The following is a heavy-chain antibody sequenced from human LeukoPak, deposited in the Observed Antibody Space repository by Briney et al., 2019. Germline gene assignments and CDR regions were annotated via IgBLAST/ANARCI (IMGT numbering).Heavy chain of an antibody. Sequence: ASVKVSCKAPGYTFTSYGISWVRQAPGQGLEWMGWISAYNGNTNYAQKLQGRVTMTTDTSTSTAYMELRSLRSDDTAVYYCARDISGWYYFDYWGQGTLVTVSS. CDR3: ARDISGWYYFDY. J-gene: IGHJ4*02. CDR1: GYTFTSYG. V-gene: IGHV1-18*01. CDR2: ISAYNGNT. D-gene: IGHD6-19*01.